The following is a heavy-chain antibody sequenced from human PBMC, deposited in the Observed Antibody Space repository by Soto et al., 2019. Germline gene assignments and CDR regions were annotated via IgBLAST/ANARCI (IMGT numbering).Heavy chain of an antibody. D-gene: IGHD3-22*01. CDR2: ISGSGGST. Sequence: PGGSLRLSCAASGFTFSSYAMSWVRQAPGKGLEWVSAISGSGGSTYYADSVKGRFTISRDNSKNTLYLQMNSLRAEDTAVYYCAKDDYYDSSGQPQDAFDIWGQGTMVTVSS. CDR1: GFTFSSYA. V-gene: IGHV3-23*01. CDR3: AKDDYYDSSGQPQDAFDI. J-gene: IGHJ3*02.